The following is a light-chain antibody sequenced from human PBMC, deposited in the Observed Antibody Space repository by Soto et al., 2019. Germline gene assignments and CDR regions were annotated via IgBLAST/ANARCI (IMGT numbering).Light chain of an antibody. CDR2: VAS. Sequence: EIVLTQSPGTLSLSPGERATLSCRASQSVRSSNLDWYQQKPGQAPRLLIYVASSRATGIPHRFSGSGSGTDFTLTIIRLEPEDFAVYYCQQYGSSPSTFGQGTKVEIK. CDR1: QSVRSSN. V-gene: IGKV3-20*01. J-gene: IGKJ1*01. CDR3: QQYGSSPST.